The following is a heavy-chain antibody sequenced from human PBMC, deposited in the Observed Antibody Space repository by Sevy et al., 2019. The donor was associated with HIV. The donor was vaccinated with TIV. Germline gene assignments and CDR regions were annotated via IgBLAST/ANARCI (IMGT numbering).Heavy chain of an antibody. Sequence: SETLSLTCAVYGGSFSGYYWSWIRQPPGKGLEWIGEINHSGSTNYNPSLKSRVTISLDTSKNQFSLKLSSVTAADTAVYYCARHCGGDCSHAFDIWGQGTMVTVS. D-gene: IGHD2-21*02. CDR3: ARHCGGDCSHAFDI. V-gene: IGHV4-34*01. CDR1: GGSFSGYY. J-gene: IGHJ3*02. CDR2: INHSGST.